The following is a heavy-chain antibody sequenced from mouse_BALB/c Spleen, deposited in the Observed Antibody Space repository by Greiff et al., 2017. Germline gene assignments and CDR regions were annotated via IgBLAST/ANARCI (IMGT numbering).Heavy chain of an antibody. CDR1: GYTFTSYW. Sequence: LQQPGSELVRPGASVKLSCKASGYTFTSYWMHWVKQRPGQGLEWIGNIYPGSGSTNYDEKFKSKATLTVDTSSSTAYMQLSSLTSEDSAVYYCTSQKADWGQGTLVTVSA. CDR3: TSQKAD. V-gene: IGHV1S22*01. CDR2: IYPGSGST. J-gene: IGHJ3*01.